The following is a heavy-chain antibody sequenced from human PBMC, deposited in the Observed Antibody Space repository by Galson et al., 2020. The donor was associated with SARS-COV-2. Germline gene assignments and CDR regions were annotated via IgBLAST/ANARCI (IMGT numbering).Heavy chain of an antibody. D-gene: IGHD6-19*01. CDR3: ARIDSSGCRGNY. J-gene: IGHJ4*02. Sequence: TLTCTFSGFSLTTSGMCVNWIRQPPGKALEWLARIDWDGDKYYSTSLKTRLTISKDTSKNQVVLTMTDMDPVDTATYYCARIDSSGCRGNYWGQGTPVTVSS. CDR1: GFSLTTSGMC. CDR2: IDWDGDK. V-gene: IGHV2-70*11.